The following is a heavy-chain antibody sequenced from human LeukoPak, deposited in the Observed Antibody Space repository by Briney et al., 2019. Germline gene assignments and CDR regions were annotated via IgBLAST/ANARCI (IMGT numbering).Heavy chain of an antibody. V-gene: IGHV3-53*01. CDR2: IYNDGST. CDR1: GFSVSTDH. Sequence: GGSLRLSCAASGFSVSTDHMSWVRQAPGKGLEWVSVIYNDGSTYYADTVKGRFTISRDNSKNTVDLQVNSLRDEDTAVYYCARVWELSYDYWGQGTLVTVSS. CDR3: ARVWELSYDY. D-gene: IGHD3-16*02. J-gene: IGHJ4*02.